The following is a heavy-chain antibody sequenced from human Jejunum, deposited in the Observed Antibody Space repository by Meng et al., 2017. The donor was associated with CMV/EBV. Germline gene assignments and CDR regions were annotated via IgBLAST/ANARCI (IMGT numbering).Heavy chain of an antibody. CDR2: INPHSGGT. Sequence: ASRYTFTRSYMPWVRHAPGHGLGWMGWINPHSGGTHSAQKFQGGVTMTRDTSIRTAYMELSRLRSDDTAVYYCARDQRRGYWFDPWGQGTQVTVSS. D-gene: IGHD3-10*01. V-gene: IGHV1-2*02. CDR1: RYTFTRSY. J-gene: IGHJ5*02. CDR3: ARDQRRGYWFDP.